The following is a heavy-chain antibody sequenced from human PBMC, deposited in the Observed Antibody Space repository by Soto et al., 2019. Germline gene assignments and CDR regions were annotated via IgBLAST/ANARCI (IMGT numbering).Heavy chain of an antibody. CDR2: IYFTGIT. Sequence: SETLSLTCTVSSGSLSSGGYYWNWIRQHPVKGLEWIGYIYFTGITYSTPSLKSRVTLSVDTSKSQFSLELRSVTAADTAIYYCARATPYNKVKWFDLWGPGVLVPFSP. D-gene: IGHD1-20*01. CDR1: SGSLSSGGYY. J-gene: IGHJ5*02. CDR3: ARATPYNKVKWFDL. V-gene: IGHV4-31*03.